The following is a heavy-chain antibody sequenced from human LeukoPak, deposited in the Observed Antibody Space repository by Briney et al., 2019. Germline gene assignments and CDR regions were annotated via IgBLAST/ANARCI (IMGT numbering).Heavy chain of an antibody. V-gene: IGHV4-34*01. J-gene: IGHJ4*02. CDR1: GGSFSDYY. CDR3: ARIRCGHTNGICYNY. CDR2: INHSGGT. D-gene: IGHD2-8*01. Sequence: SETLSLTCAVYGGSFSDYYWAWIRQPPGKGLEWIGEINHSGGTKYNPSLKSRVTISIDTPENQFSLKLSSVTAADTAVYYCARIRCGHTNGICYNYWGQGTLVTVSS.